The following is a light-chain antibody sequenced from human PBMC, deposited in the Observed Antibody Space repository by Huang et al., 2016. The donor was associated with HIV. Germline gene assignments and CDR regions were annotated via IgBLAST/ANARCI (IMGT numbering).Light chain of an antibody. CDR3: QQSYRDPT. Sequence: DIQMTQSPSSLSVSVGDSGTITCRASQIIGKYLSWYRVKPGKSPELLVYDTSSFRPGVPSRCRGSESGADFTLTITGLQPEDFATYYCQQSYRDPTFGQGT. CDR1: QIIGKY. J-gene: IGKJ1*01. CDR2: DTS. V-gene: IGKV1-39*01.